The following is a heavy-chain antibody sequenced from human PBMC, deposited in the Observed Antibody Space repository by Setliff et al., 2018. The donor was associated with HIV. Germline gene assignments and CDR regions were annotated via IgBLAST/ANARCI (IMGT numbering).Heavy chain of an antibody. CDR1: GGSFSDYY. J-gene: IGHJ4*02. D-gene: IGHD6-13*01. CDR3: ARESPSSSWFYFDF. Sequence: PSATLSLTCAVYGGSFSDYYWTWIRQSPGKGLEWIGEINHRGSTNYNPSLKSRVTVSVDTSKNQFSLKLGSVTAADTAVYYCARESPSSSWFYFDFWGQGTLVTVSS. CDR2: INHRGST. V-gene: IGHV4-34*01.